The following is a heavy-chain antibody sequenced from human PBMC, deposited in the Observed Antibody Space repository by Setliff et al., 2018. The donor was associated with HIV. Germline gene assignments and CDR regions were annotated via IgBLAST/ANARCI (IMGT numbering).Heavy chain of an antibody. CDR1: GASINSGTYY. Sequence: SETLSLTCTVSGASINSGTYYWSWIRQPAGRGLEWIGRIYSTGSINYNPSLKSRVTMSVDTAKNQFSLNLTSVTAADTAVYYCARIDPGKFWSLDCWGRGTLVTVSS. CDR2: IYSTGSI. CDR3: ARIDPGKFWSLDC. V-gene: IGHV4-61*02. J-gene: IGHJ4*02. D-gene: IGHD1-1*01.